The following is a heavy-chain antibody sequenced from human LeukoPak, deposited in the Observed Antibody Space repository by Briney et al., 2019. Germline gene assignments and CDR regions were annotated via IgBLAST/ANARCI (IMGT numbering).Heavy chain of an antibody. CDR3: AKDGNYYGSGNLENYYYYYMDV. V-gene: IGHV3-23*01. D-gene: IGHD3-10*01. Sequence: GGTLRLSCAASGFTFSSYGMSWVRQAPGKGLEWVSAISGSGGSTYYADSVKGRFTISRDNSKNTLYLQMNSLRAEDTAVYYCAKDGNYYGSGNLENYYYYYMDVWGKGTTVTISS. CDR1: GFTFSSYG. J-gene: IGHJ6*03. CDR2: ISGSGGST.